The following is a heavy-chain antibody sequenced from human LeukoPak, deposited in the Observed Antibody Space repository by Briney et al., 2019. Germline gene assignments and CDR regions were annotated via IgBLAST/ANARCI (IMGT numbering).Heavy chain of an antibody. CDR3: ARIKSSGNYSPFDY. Sequence: GGSLRLSCAASGLTFDDYGMSWVRQVPGKGPEWVSGINWNGGSTGYADSVKGRFTISRDNAKNSLYLQMNSLRAEDTALYYCARIKSSGNYSPFDYWGQGALLTVSS. D-gene: IGHD1-26*01. J-gene: IGHJ4*02. CDR2: INWNGGST. CDR1: GLTFDDYG. V-gene: IGHV3-20*04.